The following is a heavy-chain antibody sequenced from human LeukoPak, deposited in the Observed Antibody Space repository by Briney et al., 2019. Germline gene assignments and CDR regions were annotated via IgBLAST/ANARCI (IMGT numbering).Heavy chain of an antibody. CDR1: GFPFSSYG. D-gene: IGHD5-18*01. Sequence: PGRPLRPSFPAPGFPFSSYGIPWVPKVQGKGLELFEVIWYDGSNKYYAASVKARFTISRDNSKNTLYLQMTSLRAEDTAVYYCARGNTAMVTWGQGTLVTVSS. CDR3: ARGNTAMVT. CDR2: IWYDGSNK. J-gene: IGHJ4*02. V-gene: IGHV3-33*01.